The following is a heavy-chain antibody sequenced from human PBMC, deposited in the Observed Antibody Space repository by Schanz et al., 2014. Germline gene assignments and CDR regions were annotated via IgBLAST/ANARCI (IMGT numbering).Heavy chain of an antibody. CDR2: ISSSSSTI. CDR1: GFTFNSYA. D-gene: IGHD3-10*01. J-gene: IGHJ6*02. CDR3: ARAQGVIRLYYGVDV. V-gene: IGHV3-48*01. Sequence: EVRLLESGGGLVQPGGSLRLSCVASGFTFNSYAMSWVRQAPGKGLEWVSYISSSSSTIYYADSVKGRFTISRDNSMNTVYLQMNSLRSDDAAVYYCARAQGVIRLYYGVDVWGQGTTVTVSS.